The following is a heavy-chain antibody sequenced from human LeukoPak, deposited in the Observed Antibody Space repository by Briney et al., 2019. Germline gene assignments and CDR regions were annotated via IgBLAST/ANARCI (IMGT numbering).Heavy chain of an antibody. V-gene: IGHV1-3*01. Sequence: ASVKVSCKASGYTFTSYAMHWVRQAPGQRLEWMGWINAGNGNTKYSQKFQGRVTITRDTSASTAYMELRSLRSEDTAVYYCARDSGVLLWFGELPDDYWGQGTLVTVSS. D-gene: IGHD3-10*01. J-gene: IGHJ4*02. CDR3: ARDSGVLLWFGELPDDY. CDR1: GYTFTSYA. CDR2: INAGNGNT.